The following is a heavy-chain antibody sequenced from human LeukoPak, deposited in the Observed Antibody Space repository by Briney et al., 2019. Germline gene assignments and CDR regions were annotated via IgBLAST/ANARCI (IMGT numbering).Heavy chain of an antibody. J-gene: IGHJ4*02. Sequence: GGSLRLSCAASGFTFSDYHMSWIRQAPGKGLEWVSYITSSSSYTNYADSVKGRFTISRDNAKNSLYLQMNSLRLEDTAMYYCARDAYWGQGTLVTVSS. CDR2: ITSSSSYT. V-gene: IGHV3-11*05. CDR3: ARDAY. CDR1: GFTFSDYH.